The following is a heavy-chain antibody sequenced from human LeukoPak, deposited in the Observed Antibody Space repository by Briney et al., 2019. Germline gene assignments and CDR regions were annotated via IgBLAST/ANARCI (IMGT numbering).Heavy chain of an antibody. J-gene: IGHJ4*02. D-gene: IGHD5-12*01. CDR1: GFTFSSYA. CDR3: ARDMVATGKLDY. Sequence: GGSLRLSCAASGFTFSSYAMSWVRQAPGKGLEWVSAISGSGGSTFYTDSVKGRFTISRDNSKNTLYLQMNSLRGEDTAVYYCARDMVATGKLDYWGQGTLVTVSS. CDR2: ISGSGGST. V-gene: IGHV3-23*01.